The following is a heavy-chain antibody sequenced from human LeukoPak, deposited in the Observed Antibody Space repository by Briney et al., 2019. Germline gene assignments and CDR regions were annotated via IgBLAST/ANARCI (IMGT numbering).Heavy chain of an antibody. CDR3: IVFGDSNH. Sequence: PGGSLRLSCVASGLTGGHNYVSWVRQAPGKGLEWVSAIHTSGDTCYADSVKGRFTISRDTSKNTLYLQINSLRVEDTAVYYCIVFGDSNHWGQGTLVTVSS. D-gene: IGHD4-17*01. V-gene: IGHV3-53*01. CDR2: IHTSGDT. J-gene: IGHJ5*02. CDR1: GLTGGHNY.